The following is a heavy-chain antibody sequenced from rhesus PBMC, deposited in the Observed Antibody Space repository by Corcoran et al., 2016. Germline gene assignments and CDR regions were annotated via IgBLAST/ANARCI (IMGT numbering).Heavy chain of an antibody. V-gene: IGHV4-65*01. J-gene: IGHJ4*01. Sequence: QVQLQESGPGLVKPSETLSLTCAVSGGSVSSSKWWCWIRQPPGKGLEWIGYFSGSSGSTYYNPSLQSRVTLSTDTSKNQFSLKLSSVTAADTAVYYCARLPYYFDYWGQGVLVTVSS. CDR1: GGSVSSSKW. CDR3: ARLPYYFDY. CDR2: FSGSSGST.